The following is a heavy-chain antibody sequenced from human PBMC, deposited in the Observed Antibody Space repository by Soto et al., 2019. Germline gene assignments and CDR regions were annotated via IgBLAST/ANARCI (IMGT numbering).Heavy chain of an antibody. CDR2: ITAAGYST. CDR1: GFAFSSHA. Sequence: GGSLRLSCAVSGFAFSSHAMSWVRQAPGKGLEWVSSITAAGYSTYYADSVKGRFAISRDNSKNTLYLQMNSLKPDDTAVYYCTADDAIPLWSPADHWGQGSLVTVSS. J-gene: IGHJ4*02. CDR3: TADDAIPLWSPADH. V-gene: IGHV3-23*01. D-gene: IGHD1-1*01.